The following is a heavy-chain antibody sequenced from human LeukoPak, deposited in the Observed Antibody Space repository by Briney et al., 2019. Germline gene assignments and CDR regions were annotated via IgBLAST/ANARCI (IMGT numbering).Heavy chain of an antibody. V-gene: IGHV4-34*01. D-gene: IGHD6-19*01. CDR1: GGSFSGYY. CDR2: INHSGST. CDR3: ARDGDGGWYTMFDY. Sequence: PSETLSLTCAVYGGSFSGYYWSWIRQPPGKGLEWIGEINHSGSTNYNPSLKSRVTISVDTSKNQFSLKLSSVTAADTAVYYCARDGDGGWYTMFDYWGQGTLVTVSS. J-gene: IGHJ4*02.